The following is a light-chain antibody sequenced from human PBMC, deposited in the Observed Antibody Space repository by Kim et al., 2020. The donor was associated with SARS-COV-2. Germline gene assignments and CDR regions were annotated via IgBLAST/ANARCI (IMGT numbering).Light chain of an antibody. V-gene: IGKV3-15*01. J-gene: IGKJ2*01. CDR1: QMFSSN. CDR3: QQYNNWPYT. CDR2: GAS. Sequence: SVSPGERATPSCRARQMFSSNFAWYQQKPGQAPRLLIYGASTRATGIPARFSGSGSGTEFALTISSLQSEDFAVYYCQQYNNWPYTFGQGTKLEI.